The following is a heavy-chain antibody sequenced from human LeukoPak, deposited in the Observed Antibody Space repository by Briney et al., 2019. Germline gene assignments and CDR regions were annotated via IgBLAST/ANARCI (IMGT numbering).Heavy chain of an antibody. V-gene: IGHV3-7*01. CDR1: GFTFSSYW. CDR3: ARENIVVVPAKDAFDI. D-gene: IGHD2-2*01. CDR2: IKQDGSEK. Sequence: GGSLRLSCAASGFTFSSYWMSWVRRAPGKGLEWVANIKQDGSEKYYVDSVKGRFTISRDNAKNSLYLQMNSLRAEDTAVYYCARENIVVVPAKDAFDIWGQGTMVTVSS. J-gene: IGHJ3*02.